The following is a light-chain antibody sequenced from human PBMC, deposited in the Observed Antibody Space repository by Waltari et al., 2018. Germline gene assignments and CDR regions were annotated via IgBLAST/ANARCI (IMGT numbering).Light chain of an antibody. J-gene: IGKJ3*01. V-gene: IGKV3D-15*01. CDR1: QSVSSN. CDR3: QQYNNWPPLFT. Sequence: ELVMPQSPATLSVSPGDRATLSCRASQSVSSNLAWYQQKPGQAPRLLIYGASTRATGIPARFSGTGSGTEFTLTISSLQSEEFAVYYCQQYNNWPPLFTFGPGTKVDMK. CDR2: GAS.